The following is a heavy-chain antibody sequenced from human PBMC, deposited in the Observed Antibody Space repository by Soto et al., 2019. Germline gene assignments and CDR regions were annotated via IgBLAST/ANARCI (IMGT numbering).Heavy chain of an antibody. J-gene: IGHJ4*02. CDR1: GFTFSGYG. CDR2: ISYDGSSK. D-gene: IGHD6-19*01. V-gene: IGHV3-30*18. Sequence: QVQLVESGGGVVQPGRPLRLSCAASGFTFSGYGMLWVRQAPGTGLEWVAFISYDGSSKYFPDSVKGRFTISRDNSKNTLYLQMNSLRADDTAVHYCAKAAGAGGWYYFDYWGQGTLVTVSS. CDR3: AKAAGAGGWYYFDY.